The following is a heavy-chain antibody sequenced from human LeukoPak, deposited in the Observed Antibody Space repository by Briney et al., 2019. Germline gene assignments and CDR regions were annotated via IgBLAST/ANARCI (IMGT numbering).Heavy chain of an antibody. Sequence: SETLSLTCTVSGGSISSYYWSWIRQPPGKGLEWIGYIYYSGSTNYNPSLKSRVTISVDTSKNQFSLKLSSVTAADTAVYYCTTGEMATITGAFDYWGQGTLVTVSS. CDR3: TTGEMATITGAFDY. CDR1: GGSISSYY. D-gene: IGHD5-24*01. V-gene: IGHV4-59*01. CDR2: IYYSGST. J-gene: IGHJ4*02.